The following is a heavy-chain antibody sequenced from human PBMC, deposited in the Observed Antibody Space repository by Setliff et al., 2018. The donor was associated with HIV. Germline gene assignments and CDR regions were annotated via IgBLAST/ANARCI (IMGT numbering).Heavy chain of an antibody. CDR2: ISSSGSTT. Sequence: LSLTCTVSGGSISSYYWSWIRQPPGKGLEWVSYISSSGSTTYYADSVKGRFTISRDNAMNSLYLQMHSLRAEDTAVYFCARDPYYYDSSGYGPRAFDIGGQGTRVTVS. J-gene: IGHJ3*02. CDR1: GGSISSYY. CDR3: ARDPYYYDSSGYGPRAFDI. D-gene: IGHD3-22*01. V-gene: IGHV3-11*04.